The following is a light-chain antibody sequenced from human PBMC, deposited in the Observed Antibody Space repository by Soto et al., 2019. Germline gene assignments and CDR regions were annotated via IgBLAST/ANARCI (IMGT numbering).Light chain of an antibody. CDR3: TSYTTRRLYV. J-gene: IGLJ1*01. CDR1: SSDVGAYEY. Sequence: QSVLTQPASVSGSPGQSITISCTGTSSDVGAYEYVSWYQQHPGKAPKLLIYDVSNRPSGVSTRFSGSKSGNTASLTISGLQAEDEGAYYCTSYTTRRLYVFGSGTKVTVL. CDR2: DVS. V-gene: IGLV2-14*03.